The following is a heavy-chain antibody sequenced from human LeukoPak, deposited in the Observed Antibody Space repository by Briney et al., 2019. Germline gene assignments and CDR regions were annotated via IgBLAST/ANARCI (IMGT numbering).Heavy chain of an antibody. D-gene: IGHD3-3*01. Sequence: SETLSLTCTVSGGSISSGGYYWSWIRQHPGKGLEWIGYIYYSGSTYYNPSLKSRVTISVDTSKNQFSLKLSSVTAADTAVYYCARVDLDFTIDYWGQGTLVTVSS. CDR2: IYYSGST. J-gene: IGHJ4*02. V-gene: IGHV4-31*03. CDR3: ARVDLDFTIDY. CDR1: GGSISSGGYY.